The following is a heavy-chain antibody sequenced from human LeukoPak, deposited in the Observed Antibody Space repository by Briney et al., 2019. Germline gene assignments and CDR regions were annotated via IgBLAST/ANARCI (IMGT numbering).Heavy chain of an antibody. CDR3: SRLWDSSSYYYGMDV. CDR2: ISSSSSYI. D-gene: IGHD6-13*01. J-gene: IGHJ6*02. CDR1: GFTFSSCS. V-gene: IGHV3-21*01. Sequence: GGSLRLSCAASGFTFSSCSMNWVRQAPGEGLEWVSSISSSSSYIYYADSVKGRFTISRDNAKNSLYLQMNSLGAEDTAVYYCSRLWDSSSYYYGMDVWGQGTTVTVSS.